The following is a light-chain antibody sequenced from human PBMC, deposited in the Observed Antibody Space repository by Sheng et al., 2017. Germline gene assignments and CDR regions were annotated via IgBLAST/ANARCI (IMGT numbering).Light chain of an antibody. CDR1: EDVSRY. CDR3: QQYNNWPYT. CDR2: GAS. V-gene: IGKV3-15*01. Sequence: EIVLTQSPGTLSLSPGERATLSCRASEDVSRYYLAWYQQKPGQAPRLLIYGASTRATGIPARFSGSGSGTEFTLTISSLQSEDFAVYYCQQYNNWPYTFGQGTKLEI. J-gene: IGKJ2*01.